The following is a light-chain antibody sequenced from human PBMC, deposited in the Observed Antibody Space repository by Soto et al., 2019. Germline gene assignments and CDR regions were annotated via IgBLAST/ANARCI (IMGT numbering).Light chain of an antibody. V-gene: IGKV3-11*01. Sequence: EIVLTQSPATLSLSPGERATLSCRASQNIGRYLAWYQQTPGQVPRLLIYDVSDRATDIPARFSGSGSGTDFTLTISSLEAEDFVVYYCQQRMSWPLTFGGGTKVESK. CDR2: DVS. CDR1: QNIGRY. J-gene: IGKJ4*01. CDR3: QQRMSWPLT.